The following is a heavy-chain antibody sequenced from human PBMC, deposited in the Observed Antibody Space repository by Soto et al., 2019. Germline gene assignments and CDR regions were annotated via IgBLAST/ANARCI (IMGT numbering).Heavy chain of an antibody. CDR3: ARMTIPYYYYGMDV. CDR1: GFSLSNARMG. D-gene: IGHD3-10*01. J-gene: IGHJ6*02. Sequence: ESGPTLVNPTETLTLTCTVSGFSLSNARMGVSWIRQPPGKALEWLAHIFSNDEKSYSTSLKSRLTISKDTSKSQVVLTMTNMDPVDTATYYCARMTIPYYYYGMDVWGQGTTVTVSS. V-gene: IGHV2-26*01. CDR2: IFSNDEK.